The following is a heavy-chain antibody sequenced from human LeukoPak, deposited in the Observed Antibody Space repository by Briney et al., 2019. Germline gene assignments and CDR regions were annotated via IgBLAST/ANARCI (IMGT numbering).Heavy chain of an antibody. D-gene: IGHD3-3*01. CDR1: GFTFSGSG. CDR3: ARDYDFWSGYYSPTRGYFGY. CDR2: IRDDGSNK. Sequence: GGSLRLSCAASGFTFSGSGMYWVRQAPGQGLEWVTFIRDDGSNKYYTDSVKGRFTISRDNSKNTLYLQMDSLRAEDTAVYYCARDYDFWSGYYSPTRGYFGYWGQGTLVTVSS. J-gene: IGHJ4*02. V-gene: IGHV3-30*02.